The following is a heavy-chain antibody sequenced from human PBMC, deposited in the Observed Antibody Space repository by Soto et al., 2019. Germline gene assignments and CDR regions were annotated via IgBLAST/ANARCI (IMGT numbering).Heavy chain of an antibody. J-gene: IGHJ4*02. CDR1: GFSFRSYG. V-gene: IGHV3-30*18. CDR3: AKEIRSTGWYLDY. CDR2: ISSDGGDK. D-gene: IGHD6-19*01. Sequence: QVRLVESGGGVVQPGRSLRLSCAASGFSFRSYGMHWVRQAPGKGLEWVAVISSDGGDKNYVDSVRGRFTISRDNSENALYLQVNSLIEEDTAVYYCAKEIRSTGWYLDYWGQGTLVTVSS.